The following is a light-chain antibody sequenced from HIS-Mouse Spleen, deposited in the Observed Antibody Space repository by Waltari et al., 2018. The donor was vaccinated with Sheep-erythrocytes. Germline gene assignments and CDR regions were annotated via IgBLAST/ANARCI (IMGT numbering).Light chain of an antibody. CDR3: QQSYSTPPIT. CDR1: QRISSY. V-gene: IGKV1-39*01. J-gene: IGKJ5*01. CDR2: AAS. Sequence: IQMPQSPPSLSASVGARVTIPCRASQRISSYLNWYQQKPGKAPKLLIYAASSLQSGVPSRFSGSGSGTDSTLTISSLQPEDFATYYCQQSYSTPPITFGQGTRLEIK.